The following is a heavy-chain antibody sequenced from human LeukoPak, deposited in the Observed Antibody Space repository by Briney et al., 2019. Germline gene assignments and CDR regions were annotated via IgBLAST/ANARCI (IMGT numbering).Heavy chain of an antibody. D-gene: IGHD6-13*01. CDR1: GGSISSYY. Sequence: PSETLSLTCTVSGGSISSYYWSWLRQPAGKGLEWLGRIYTSGSTNYNPSLKSRVTMSVDTSKNQFSLKLSSVTAADTAVYYCARDFGIAAAGTGGYYYYMDVWGKGTTVTVSS. CDR3: ARDFGIAAAGTGGYYYYMDV. V-gene: IGHV4-4*07. J-gene: IGHJ6*03. CDR2: IYTSGST.